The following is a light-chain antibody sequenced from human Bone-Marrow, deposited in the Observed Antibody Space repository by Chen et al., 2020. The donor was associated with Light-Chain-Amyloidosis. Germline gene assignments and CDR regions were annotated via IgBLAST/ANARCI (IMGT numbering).Light chain of an antibody. CDR3: QSADSSGTYEVI. Sequence: SYELTQPPLVSVSPGQTARITCSGDDLPTKYAYWYQQKPGQAPVLVIHRDTERPSGISERFSGSSSGTPATLTISGVQAEDEADYHCQSADSSGTYEVIFGGGTKLTVL. V-gene: IGLV3-25*03. CDR1: DLPTKY. CDR2: RDT. J-gene: IGLJ2*01.